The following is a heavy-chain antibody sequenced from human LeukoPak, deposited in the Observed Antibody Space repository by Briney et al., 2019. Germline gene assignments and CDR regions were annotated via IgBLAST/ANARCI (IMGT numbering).Heavy chain of an antibody. J-gene: IGHJ4*02. V-gene: IGHV4-59*01. CDR2: IYYSGST. D-gene: IGHD6-6*01. Sequence: SETLSLTCTVSGGSISNYYWNWIRQPPGKGLDWIGYIYYSGSTNSNPSLKSRVTISVDTSKNQFSLKLSSVTAADTDVYYCARAGQFISARPISFDYWGQGTLVTVSS. CDR3: ARAGQFISARPISFDY. CDR1: GGSISNYY.